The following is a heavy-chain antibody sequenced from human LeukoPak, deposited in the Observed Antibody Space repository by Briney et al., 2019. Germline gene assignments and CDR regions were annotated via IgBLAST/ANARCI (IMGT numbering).Heavy chain of an antibody. V-gene: IGHV4-34*01. J-gene: IGHJ6*02. Sequence: SETLSLTCAVYGGSFSGYYWSWIRQPPGKGLEWIGEINHSGSTNYNPSLKSRVTISVDTSKNQFSLKLSSVTAADTAVYYCARVVLVPGHYYYYGMDVWGQGTTVTVSS. D-gene: IGHD2-15*01. CDR3: ARVVLVPGHYYYYGMDV. CDR2: INHSGST. CDR1: GGSFSGYY.